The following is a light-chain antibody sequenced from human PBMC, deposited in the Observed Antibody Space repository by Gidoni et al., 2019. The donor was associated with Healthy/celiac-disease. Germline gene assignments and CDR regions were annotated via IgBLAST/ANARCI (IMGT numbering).Light chain of an antibody. J-gene: IGKJ2*01. V-gene: IGKV1-13*02. CDR2: DAS. CDR3: QQFET. CDR1: QGISSA. Sequence: AIPLTQSPSSLSASVGDRVTITCRASQGISSALAWYQQKPGKAPKLLTYDASSVESGVPSRCSGSGSGTDFTLTISSLQPEDFATYYCQQFETFGQGTKLEIK.